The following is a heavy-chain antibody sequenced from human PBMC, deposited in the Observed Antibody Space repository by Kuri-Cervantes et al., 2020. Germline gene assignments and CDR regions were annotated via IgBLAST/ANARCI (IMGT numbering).Heavy chain of an antibody. D-gene: IGHD5-12*01. CDR1: GFTFGYYW. CDR3: AREEYSGYGACDS. V-gene: IGHV3-7*01. CDR2: IKQDGSEK. J-gene: IGHJ4*02. Sequence: GESLKISCVASGFTFGYYWMSWVRQAPGKGLEWVANIKQDGSEKYYVDSVKGRFTISRDNAKNTLYLQMNSLRAEDTAVYYCAREEYSGYGACDSWGQGTLVTVSS.